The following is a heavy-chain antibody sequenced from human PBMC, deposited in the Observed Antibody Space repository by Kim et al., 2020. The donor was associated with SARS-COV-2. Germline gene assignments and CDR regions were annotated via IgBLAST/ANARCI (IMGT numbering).Heavy chain of an antibody. J-gene: IGHJ6*02. D-gene: IGHD3-9*01. CDR2: ISSSSSYI. CDR3: ARAIYDILTGYYNYYYYGMDV. Sequence: GGSLRLSCAASGFTFSSYSMNWVRQAPGKGLEWVSSISSSSSYIYYADSVKGRFTISRDNAKNSLYLQMNSLRAEDTAVYYCARAIYDILTGYYNYYYYGMDVWGQGTTVTVSS. V-gene: IGHV3-21*01. CDR1: GFTFSSYS.